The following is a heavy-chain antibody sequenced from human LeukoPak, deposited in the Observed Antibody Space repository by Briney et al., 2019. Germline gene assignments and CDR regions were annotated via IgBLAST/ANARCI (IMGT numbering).Heavy chain of an antibody. J-gene: IGHJ4*02. D-gene: IGHD4-23*01. CDR3: ARDRGRTVVTPGPFSSGC. CDR1: GYTFTSYG. CDR2: ISAYNGNT. V-gene: IGHV1-18*01. Sequence: ASVKVSCKASGYTFTSYGINWVRQAPGQGLEWVGWISAYNGNTNYAQSLQDRATITTGTSTSTVYMEVRSLRPDDTAVYYCARDRGRTVVTPGPFSSGCWGQGTQVTVSS.